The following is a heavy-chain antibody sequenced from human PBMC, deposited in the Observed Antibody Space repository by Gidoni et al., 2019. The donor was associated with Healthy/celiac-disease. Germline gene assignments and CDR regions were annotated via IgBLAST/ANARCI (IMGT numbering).Heavy chain of an antibody. D-gene: IGHD6-19*01. V-gene: IGHV4-34*01. CDR2: INHSGST. CDR1: GGSFSGYS. Sequence: QVQLQQWGAGLLKPSETLSLTCAVYGGSFSGYSWSWIRQPPGKGLEWIGEINHSGSTNYNPSLKSRVTISVDTSKNQFSLKLSSVTAADTAVYYCAKSCIAVAGTSRHDLGMDVWGQGTTVTVSS. J-gene: IGHJ6*02. CDR3: AKSCIAVAGTSRHDLGMDV.